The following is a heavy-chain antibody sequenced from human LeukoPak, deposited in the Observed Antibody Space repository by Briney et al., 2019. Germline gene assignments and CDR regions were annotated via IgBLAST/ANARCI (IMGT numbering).Heavy chain of an antibody. CDR1: GFTFDNYG. CDR3: ARGGGSSSCDY. V-gene: IGHV3-20*04. J-gene: IGHJ4*02. D-gene: IGHD1-26*01. Sequence: GGSLRLSCAASGFTFDNYGMTWVRQSPGKGLEWVSAINWNSANTGYADSVKGRFTISRDNAKNSLYLQMNSLRAEDTALYYCARGGGSSSCDYWGQGIVITVSS. CDR2: INWNSANT.